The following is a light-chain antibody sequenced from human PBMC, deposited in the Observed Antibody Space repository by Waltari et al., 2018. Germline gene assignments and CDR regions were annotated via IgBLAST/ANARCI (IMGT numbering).Light chain of an antibody. J-gene: IGLJ3*02. V-gene: IGLV2-14*03. CDR1: SSDVGRYNF. CDR2: DVS. Sequence: QSALTQPASVSGSPGQSITISCIGTSSDVGRYNFVSWYQQHPGKAPQLIIYDVSNGPAGVASGFSGSKYGNTASLTILGLQAEDEADYYCSSYTSSNTWVFGGGTKLTVL. CDR3: SSYTSSNTWV.